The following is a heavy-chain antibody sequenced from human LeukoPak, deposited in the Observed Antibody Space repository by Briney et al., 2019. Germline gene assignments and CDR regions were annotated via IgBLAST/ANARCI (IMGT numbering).Heavy chain of an antibody. CDR3: ARERRRDGYNYKDY. CDR2: ISYDGSYQ. D-gene: IGHD5-24*01. CDR1: GFTFSAYG. V-gene: IGHV3-30*04. J-gene: IGHJ4*02. Sequence: PGGSLRLSCAVSGFTFSAYGMHWVRQAPGKGLEWVAVISYDGSYQAYADSVKGRFTVSRDSSKNTLYQQLNSLRPEDTGLYYCARERRRDGYNYKDYWGQGTQVSVSS.